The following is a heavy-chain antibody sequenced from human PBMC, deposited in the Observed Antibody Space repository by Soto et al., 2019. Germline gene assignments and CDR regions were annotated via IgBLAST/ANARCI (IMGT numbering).Heavy chain of an antibody. D-gene: IGHD6-19*01. V-gene: IGHV3-21*01. CDR2: ISSTSTYT. Sequence: PGESLRLSCAASVFTFRSYAMNWVRQTQEKGLEWVSSISSTSTYTHYADSVKGRFTISRDNANNSLFLQMNSLRAEDTAIYYCARDLALAGNYWGQGALVTVS. CDR1: VFTFRSYA. CDR3: ARDLALAGNY. J-gene: IGHJ4*02.